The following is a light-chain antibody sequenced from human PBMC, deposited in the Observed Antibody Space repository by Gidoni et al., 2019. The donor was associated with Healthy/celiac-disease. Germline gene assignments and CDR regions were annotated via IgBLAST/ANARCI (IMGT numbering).Light chain of an antibody. CDR2: DAS. V-gene: IGKV3-11*01. CDR3: QQRSNWQT. CDR1: QSVSSY. J-gene: IGKJ1*01. Sequence: EIVLTQSPATLSLSPGERATLSCRASQSVSSYLAWYQQKPGQAPRLLIYDASNRATGITARFSGSGSGTDFNITISSLEPEDFAVYYCQQRSNWQTFGQGTKVEIK.